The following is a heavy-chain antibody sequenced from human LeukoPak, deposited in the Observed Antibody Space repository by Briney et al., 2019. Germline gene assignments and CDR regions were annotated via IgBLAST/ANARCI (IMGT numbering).Heavy chain of an antibody. J-gene: IGHJ4*02. V-gene: IGHV3-23*01. CDR1: GFTFSSYG. Sequence: PGGSLRLSCAASGFTFSSYGMHWVRQAPGKGLVCVSSISGSGGSTYYADSVKGRFTISRDNSKNTLYLQMSSLRAEDTALYYCAKEVGLSAAGTRGDFDYWGQGTLVTVSS. CDR2: ISGSGGST. D-gene: IGHD6-13*01. CDR3: AKEVGLSAAGTRGDFDY.